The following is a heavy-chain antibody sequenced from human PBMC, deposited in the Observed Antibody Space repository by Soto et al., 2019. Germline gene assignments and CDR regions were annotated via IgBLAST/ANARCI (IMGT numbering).Heavy chain of an antibody. CDR1: GGSFSGYY. J-gene: IGHJ6*03. Sequence: QVQLRQWGAGLLKPSETLSLTCAVYGGSFSGYYWSWIRQPPGKGLEWIGEINHSGSTNYNPSLKSRVTISVDTSKNQFSLKLSSVTAADTAVYYCARDRQQLVLGYSGYDAASTTNYYMDVWGKGTTVTVSS. CDR3: ARDRQQLVLGYSGYDAASTTNYYMDV. CDR2: INHSGST. D-gene: IGHD5-12*01. V-gene: IGHV4-34*01.